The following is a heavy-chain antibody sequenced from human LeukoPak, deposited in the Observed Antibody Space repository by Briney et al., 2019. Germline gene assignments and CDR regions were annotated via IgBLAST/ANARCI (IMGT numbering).Heavy chain of an antibody. CDR3: ARLGAGPTYYDFWSGYSSFYFDY. CDR1: GGSTSGGNYY. Sequence: PSETLSLTCIVSGGSTSGGNYYWGWIRRPPGKGLEWVGGISSSGNTYYNPSLKSRITISVDTSKNHFSLKLSSVTAADTAVYYCARLGAGPTYYDFWSGYSSFYFDYWGQGTLVTASS. CDR2: ISSSGNT. V-gene: IGHV4-39*02. D-gene: IGHD3-3*01. J-gene: IGHJ4*02.